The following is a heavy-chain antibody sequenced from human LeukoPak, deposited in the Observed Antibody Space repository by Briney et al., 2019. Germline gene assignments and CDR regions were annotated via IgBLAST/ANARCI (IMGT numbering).Heavy chain of an antibody. CDR1: GGSISSGGYY. CDR2: IYYSGST. V-gene: IGHV4-31*03. CDR3: ARDNGGSYYY. D-gene: IGHD1-26*01. Sequence: PSETLSLTCTVSGGSISSGGYYWSWIRQHPGKGLEWIGYIYYSGSTYYNPSLKSRVTISVDMSKNQFSLKLSSMTAADTAVYYCARDNGGSYYYWGQGTLVTVSS. J-gene: IGHJ4*02.